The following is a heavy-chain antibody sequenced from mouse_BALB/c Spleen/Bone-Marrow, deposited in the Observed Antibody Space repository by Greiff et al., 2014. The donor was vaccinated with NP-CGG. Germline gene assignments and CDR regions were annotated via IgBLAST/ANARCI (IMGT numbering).Heavy chain of an antibody. J-gene: IGHJ4*01. CDR3: ARNYDGAMDY. CDR2: IRNKANGYTT. V-gene: IGHV7-3*02. CDR1: GFTFTDYY. Sequence: DVKLVESGGGLVQPGGSLRLSCATSGFTFTDYYMSWVRQPPGKALEWLGFIRNKANGYTTEYSASVKGRFTISRGNSQSILYLQMNTLRAEDSATYYCARNYDGAMDYWGQGTSVTVSS. D-gene: IGHD2-12*01.